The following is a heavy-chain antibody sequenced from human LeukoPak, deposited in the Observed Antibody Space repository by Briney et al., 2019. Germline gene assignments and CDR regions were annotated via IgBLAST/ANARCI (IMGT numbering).Heavy chain of an antibody. CDR1: GFTFSSYW. V-gene: IGHV3-7*04. J-gene: IGHJ4*02. D-gene: IGHD6-19*01. CDR3: ARGSGWYQIDY. CDR2: IKPDGSEK. Sequence: VGSLRLSCAASGFTFSSYWMSWVRQAPGKGLEWVANIKPDGSEKYYVDSVKGRFTISRDNAKNSLYLQMNSLRAEDTAVYYCARGSGWYQIDYWGQGTLVTVSS.